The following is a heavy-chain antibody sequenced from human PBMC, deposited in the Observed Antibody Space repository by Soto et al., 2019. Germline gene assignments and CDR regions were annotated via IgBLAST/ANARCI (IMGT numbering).Heavy chain of an antibody. CDR1: GLNFDDFA. CDR2: ITWNSRVL. Sequence: EVQLVESGGRLVQPCRSLRLSCVGTGLNFDDFAMHWVRQAPGKGLEWVSGITWNSRVLAYADSVKGRFTISRDNARNSLYLQMDSLRDEDTALYYCAKGRYDFWSPYYFDSWGQGTLVTVSS. V-gene: IGHV3-9*01. CDR3: AKGRYDFWSPYYFDS. J-gene: IGHJ4*02. D-gene: IGHD3-3*01.